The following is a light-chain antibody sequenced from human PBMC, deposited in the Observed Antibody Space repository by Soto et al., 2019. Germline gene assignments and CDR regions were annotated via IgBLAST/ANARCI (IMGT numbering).Light chain of an antibody. CDR3: QQYGSSGT. J-gene: IGKJ1*01. V-gene: IGKV3-20*01. CDR1: QSVSNNY. CDR2: GAS. Sequence: VLTQSACTLSLSPGERATLSCRASQSVSNNYLAWYQQKPGQAPRLLIYGASNRATGIPDRSSGSGSGTDFTLTISRLEPEDFAVYYCQQYGSSGTFGQGTKVDI.